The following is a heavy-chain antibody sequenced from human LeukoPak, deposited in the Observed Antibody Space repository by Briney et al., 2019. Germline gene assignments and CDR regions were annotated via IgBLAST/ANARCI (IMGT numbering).Heavy chain of an antibody. D-gene: IGHD6-19*01. Sequence: GGSLRLSCAASGFTFSSYGMHWVRQAPGKGLEWVAVISYDGSNKYYADSVKGRFTISRDNSKNTLYLQMNSLRAEDTAVYYCAKDSDSSGWLTPTFDYWGQGTLVTVSS. CDR3: AKDSDSSGWLTPTFDY. V-gene: IGHV3-30*18. J-gene: IGHJ4*02. CDR1: GFTFSSYG. CDR2: ISYDGSNK.